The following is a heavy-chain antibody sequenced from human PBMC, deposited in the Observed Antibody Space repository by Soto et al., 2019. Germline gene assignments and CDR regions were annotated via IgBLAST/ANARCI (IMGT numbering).Heavy chain of an antibody. V-gene: IGHV4-34*01. J-gene: IGHJ6*02. D-gene: IGHD3-3*01. CDR1: GGSFSGYY. Sequence: QVQLQQWGAGLLKPSETLSLTCAVYGGSFSGYYWSWIRQPPGKGLEWIGEINHSGSTNYNPSLKSRVTISVDTSKNQFSLKLSSVTAADTAVYYCAVGVPSVHYYGMDVWGQGTTVTVSS. CDR2: INHSGST. CDR3: AVGVPSVHYYGMDV.